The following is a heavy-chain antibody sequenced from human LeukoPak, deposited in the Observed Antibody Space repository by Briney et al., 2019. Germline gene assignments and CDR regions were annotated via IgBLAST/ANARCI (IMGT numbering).Heavy chain of an antibody. V-gene: IGHV1-18*01. D-gene: IGHD6-13*01. Sequence: ASVKVSCKASGYTFTSYVISLVRQAPGQGLEWMGWISAYNGNTNYAQKLQGRVTMTTDTSTSTAYMELRSMRSDDTAVYYCARDNPSSSWSSFDYWGQGTLVTVSS. J-gene: IGHJ4*02. CDR1: GYTFTSYV. CDR2: ISAYNGNT. CDR3: ARDNPSSSWSSFDY.